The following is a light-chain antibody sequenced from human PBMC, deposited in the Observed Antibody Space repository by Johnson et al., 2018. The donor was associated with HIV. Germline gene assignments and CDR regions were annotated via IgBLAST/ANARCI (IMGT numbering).Light chain of an antibody. CDR3: GTWDSSLSSNV. CDR2: ENN. Sequence: QSVLTQPPSVSSAPGQKVTISCSGSSSNIANNYVSWYQQIPGTAPKLLIFENNKRPSGIPDRFSGSKSGPSATLGITGLQTGDEADYYCGTWDSSLSSNVFGTGTKVTVL. CDR1: SSNIANNY. V-gene: IGLV1-51*02. J-gene: IGLJ1*01.